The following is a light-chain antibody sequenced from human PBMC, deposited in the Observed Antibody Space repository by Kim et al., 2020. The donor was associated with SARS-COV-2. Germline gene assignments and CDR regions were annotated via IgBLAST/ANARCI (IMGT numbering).Light chain of an antibody. J-gene: IGLJ2*01. V-gene: IGLV1-40*01. CDR3: QSFDTSLSGVV. CDR2: GNN. CDR1: SSNIGAKSD. Sequence: QRVTISCTGSSSNIGAKSDVHCYQQLPGTLPKLLIYGNNIRPAGVPDRFSGSTSATSASLTITRLQADDAADYYSQSFDTSLSGVVFGGGTQLTVL.